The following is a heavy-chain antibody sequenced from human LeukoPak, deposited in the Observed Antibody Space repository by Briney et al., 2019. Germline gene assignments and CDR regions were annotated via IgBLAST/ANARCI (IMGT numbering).Heavy chain of an antibody. Sequence: SVKVSCKASGGTLSSYAISGVRQAPGQGLEWMGRIIPILGIANYAQKFQGRVTITADKSTSTAYMELSSLRSEDTAVYYCARECFLWTYYFDYWGQGTLVTVSS. CDR2: IIPILGIA. J-gene: IGHJ4*02. CDR1: GGTLSSYA. CDR3: ARECFLWTYYFDY. V-gene: IGHV1-69*04. D-gene: IGHD2/OR15-2a*01.